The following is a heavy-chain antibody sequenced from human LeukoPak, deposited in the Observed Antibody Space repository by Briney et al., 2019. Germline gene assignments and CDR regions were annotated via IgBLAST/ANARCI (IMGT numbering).Heavy chain of an antibody. Sequence: GASVKVSCKASGYTFTSYGISWVRQAPGQGPEWMGWISAYNGNTNYAQKLQGRVTMTTDTSTSTAYMELRSLRSDDTAVYYCARDYDVVVVAAEGTDGMDVWGQGTTVTVSS. CDR1: GYTFTSYG. J-gene: IGHJ6*02. V-gene: IGHV1-18*01. CDR2: ISAYNGNT. D-gene: IGHD2-15*01. CDR3: ARDYDVVVVAAEGTDGMDV.